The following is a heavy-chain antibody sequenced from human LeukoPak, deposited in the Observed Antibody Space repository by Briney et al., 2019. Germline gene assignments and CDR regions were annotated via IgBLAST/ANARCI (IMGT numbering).Heavy chain of an antibody. Sequence: GGSLRLSCAASGFTFSSYAMHWVRQAPGKGLEWVSAISSSGGSTYYADSVKGRFTISRDNSKNTLYLQMNSLRAEDTAVYYCAKNLGFGSGSYTFDYWGQGTLVTVSS. CDR2: ISSSGGST. CDR1: GFTFSSYA. CDR3: AKNLGFGSGSYTFDY. V-gene: IGHV3-23*01. D-gene: IGHD3-10*01. J-gene: IGHJ4*02.